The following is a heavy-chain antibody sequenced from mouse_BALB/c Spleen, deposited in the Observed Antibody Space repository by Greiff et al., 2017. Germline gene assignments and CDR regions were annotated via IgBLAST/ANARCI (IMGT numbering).Heavy chain of an antibody. CDR2: IDPSDSET. CDR1: GYTFTSYW. CDR3: AIADYYAMDY. V-gene: IGHV1-74*01. Sequence: VQLQQPGAELVKPGAPVKLSCKASGYTFTSYWMNWVKQRPGRGLEWIGRIDPSDSETHYNQKFKDKATLTVDKSSSTAYIQLSSLTSEDSAVYYCAIADYYAMDYWGQGTSVTVSS. J-gene: IGHJ4*01.